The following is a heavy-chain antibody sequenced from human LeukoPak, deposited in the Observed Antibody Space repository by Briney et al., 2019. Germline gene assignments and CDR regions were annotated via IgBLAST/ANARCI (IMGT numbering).Heavy chain of an antibody. V-gene: IGHV3-21*01. Sequence: GGSLRLSCAASGFTFSSHSMNWVRQAPGKGLEWVSSISSSSTYIYYADSVKGRFTISRDNAKNSLYLQMNSLRAEDTAVYYCARSGYNWNDVIFFDYWGQGTLVTVSS. CDR3: ARSGYNWNDVIFFDY. D-gene: IGHD1-1*01. J-gene: IGHJ4*02. CDR1: GFTFSSHS. CDR2: ISSSSTYI.